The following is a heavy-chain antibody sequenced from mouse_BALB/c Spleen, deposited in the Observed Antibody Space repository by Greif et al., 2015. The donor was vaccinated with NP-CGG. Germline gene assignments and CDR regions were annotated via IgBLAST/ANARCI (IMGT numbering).Heavy chain of an antibody. CDR2: ISNLAYSI. D-gene: IGHD2-4*01. Sequence: VQLQQSGGGLVQPGGSRKLSCAASGFTFSDYGMAWVRQAPGKGPEWVAFISNLAYSIYYADTVTGRFTISRENAKNTLYLEMSSLRSEDTAMYYCAREGMITYATDYWGQGTSVTVSS. CDR3: AREGMITYATDY. CDR1: GFTFSDYG. J-gene: IGHJ4*01. V-gene: IGHV5-15*02.